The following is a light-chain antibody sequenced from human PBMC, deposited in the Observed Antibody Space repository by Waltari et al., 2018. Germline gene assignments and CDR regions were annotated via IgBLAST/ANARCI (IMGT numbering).Light chain of an antibody. Sequence: EIVMTQTPLSLPATPGEPASISCRSSQSLINSDDGYTYLDWFLQKPGRSPPLLFYTLAYRASRVPDRFSGTGSGSNFSLEISRVEAEDVGIYYCMQRLEFPYTFGQGTRLDMK. CDR3: MQRLEFPYT. J-gene: IGKJ2*01. CDR2: TLA. V-gene: IGKV2-40*01. CDR1: QSLINSDDGYTY.